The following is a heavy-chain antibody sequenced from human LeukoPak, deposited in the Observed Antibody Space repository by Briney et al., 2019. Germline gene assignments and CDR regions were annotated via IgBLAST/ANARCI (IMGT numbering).Heavy chain of an antibody. CDR3: ARSVVWFGELPFFDY. Sequence: PSETLSLTCTVSGGSISSSSYYWGWIRQPPGKGLEWIGSIYYSGSTYYNPSLKSRVTISVDTSKNQFSLKLSSVTAADTAVYYCARSVVWFGELPFFDYWGQETLVTVSS. CDR1: GGSISSSSYY. D-gene: IGHD3-10*01. CDR2: IYYSGST. V-gene: IGHV4-39*01. J-gene: IGHJ4*02.